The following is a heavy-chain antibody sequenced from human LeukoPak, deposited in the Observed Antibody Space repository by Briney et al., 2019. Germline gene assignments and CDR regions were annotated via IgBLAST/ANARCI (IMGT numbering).Heavy chain of an antibody. D-gene: IGHD6-13*01. J-gene: IGHJ3*01. Sequence: GGSLRLSCAAAGFTFSTYAMHWVLQPPGRGLEWLAYISHDSRNKHYTDSVKGRFTISRDNSKNILYLQMNSLRAEDTAVYYCARSIAAAGTGSFVLWGQGTMVTVSS. CDR3: ARSIAAAGTGSFVL. CDR2: ISHDSRNK. V-gene: IGHV3-30*12. CDR1: GFTFSTYA.